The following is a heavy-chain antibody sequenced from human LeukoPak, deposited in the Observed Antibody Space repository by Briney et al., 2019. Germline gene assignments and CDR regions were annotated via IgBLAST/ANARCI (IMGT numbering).Heavy chain of an antibody. Sequence: SQTLSLTCAISGDSVSSNSAAWNWIRQSPSRGLEWLGRTFYRSKWYNDYAVSVESRITINPDISKNQFSLQLNSVTPEDTAVFYCARDVRRVVGAWGQGTLVTVSS. V-gene: IGHV6-1*01. CDR2: TFYRSKWYN. D-gene: IGHD2-15*01. CDR3: ARDVRRVVGA. CDR1: GDSVSSNSAA. J-gene: IGHJ5*02.